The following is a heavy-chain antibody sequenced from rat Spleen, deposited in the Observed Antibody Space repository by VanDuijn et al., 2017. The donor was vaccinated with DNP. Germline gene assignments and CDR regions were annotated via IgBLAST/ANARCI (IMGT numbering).Heavy chain of an antibody. J-gene: IGHJ2*01. CDR3: ARHATTGGDY. CDR2: IGVNGGRT. V-gene: IGHV5-7*01. D-gene: IGHD1-1*01. Sequence: EVQLVESGGGLVQPGGSLKLSCAASGFIFTGHYMAWVRQAPKKGLEWVATIGVNGGRTYYADSVTGRFTISRDNAKSTLYLQMDSLRSEDTATYYCARHATTGGDYWGQGVMVTVSS. CDR1: GFIFTGHY.